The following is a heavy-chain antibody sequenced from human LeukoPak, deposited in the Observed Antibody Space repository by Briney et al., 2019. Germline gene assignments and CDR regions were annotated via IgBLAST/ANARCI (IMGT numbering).Heavy chain of an antibody. J-gene: IGHJ6*04. Sequence: EASVKVSCKASGYTSTSYAMHWVRQAPGQRLEWMGWINAGNGNTKYSQKFQGRVTITRDTSASTAYMELSSLRSEDTAVYYCARATTMVRYRYYYYGMDVWGKGTTVTVSS. V-gene: IGHV1-3*01. CDR3: ARATTMVRYRYYYYGMDV. CDR1: GYTSTSYA. D-gene: IGHD3-10*01. CDR2: INAGNGNT.